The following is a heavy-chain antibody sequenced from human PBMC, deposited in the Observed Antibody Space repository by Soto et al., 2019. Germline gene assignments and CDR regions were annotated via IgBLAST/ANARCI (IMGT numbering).Heavy chain of an antibody. J-gene: IGHJ6*02. CDR3: AREDDYGYRYINYGLDV. D-gene: IGHD4-17*01. CDR2: ISFDGTKK. Sequence: GGSLRLSCAASGFTFNIYSLHWVRQAPGKGLDLVAVISFDGTKKYYSDSVKGRFTISRDNLKNTLYLQMNNLRVEDAALYFCAREDDYGYRYINYGLDVWGQGTTVTVSS. CDR1: GFTFNIYS. V-gene: IGHV3-30-3*01.